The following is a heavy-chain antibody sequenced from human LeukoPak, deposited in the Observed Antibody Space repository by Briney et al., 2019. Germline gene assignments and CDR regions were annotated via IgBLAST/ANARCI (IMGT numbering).Heavy chain of an antibody. J-gene: IGHJ5*02. CDR2: IYPGDSDT. Sequence: GESLKISCKSSGYSFTSYWIAWVRQMPGEGLEWMGIIYPGDSDTRYSPSFQGQVTIPVDKSINTAYLQWRSLKASDSAMYYCARVSTYGSGSYYLQNNWFDPWGQGALVTVSS. V-gene: IGHV5-51*01. CDR1: GYSFTSYW. D-gene: IGHD3-10*01. CDR3: ARVSTYGSGSYYLQNNWFDP.